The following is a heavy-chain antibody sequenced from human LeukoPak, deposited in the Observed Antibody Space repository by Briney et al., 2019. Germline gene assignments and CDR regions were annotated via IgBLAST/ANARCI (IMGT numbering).Heavy chain of an antibody. J-gene: IGHJ4*02. Sequence: GGSLRLSCAASGFTFSSYAMSWVRQAPGKGLEWVSAISGSGGSTYYVDSVKGRFTISRDNSKNTLYLQMNSLRAEDTAVYYCAKEAGRGSYYRGSFDYWGQGTLVTVSS. V-gene: IGHV3-23*01. CDR1: GFTFSSYA. D-gene: IGHD1-26*01. CDR2: ISGSGGST. CDR3: AKEAGRGSYYRGSFDY.